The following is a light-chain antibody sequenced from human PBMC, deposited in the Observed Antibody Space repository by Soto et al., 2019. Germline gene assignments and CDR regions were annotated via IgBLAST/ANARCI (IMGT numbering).Light chain of an antibody. CDR2: EGS. J-gene: IGLJ2*01. V-gene: IGLV2-23*01. CDR1: SSDVGSFNL. Sequence: QSVLTQPASVSGSPGQSITISCTGTSSDVGSFNLVSWCQQHPGKAPKLMIYEGSKRPSGVSNRFSGSKSGNTSSLTISGLQAEDEADYYCCSYAGSSTSHVVFGGGTQLTVL. CDR3: CSYAGSSTSHVV.